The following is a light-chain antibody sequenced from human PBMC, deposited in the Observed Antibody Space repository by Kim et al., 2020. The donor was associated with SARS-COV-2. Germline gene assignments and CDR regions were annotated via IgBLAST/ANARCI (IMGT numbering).Light chain of an antibody. J-gene: IGKJ5*01. V-gene: IGKV1-17*01. CDR1: QDIRND. CDR2: GAS. Sequence: SASVGDRVTITCRASQDIRNDLGWYQQTPGRAPKRLIYGASSLQSGVPSRFSGSGSETEFTLTISTVQPEDFATYFCLQHSTYPITFGRGTRLEIK. CDR3: LQHSTYPIT.